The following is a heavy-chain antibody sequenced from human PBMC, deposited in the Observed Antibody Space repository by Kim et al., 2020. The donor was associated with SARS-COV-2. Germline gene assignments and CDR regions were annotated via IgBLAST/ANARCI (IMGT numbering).Heavy chain of an antibody. CDR3: TTDPPGWGEGGGSHFQFARHWSGP. Sequence: GGSLRLSCAASGFRFINAWMSWVRQAPGKGLEWVGRIKSKADGETTDYAAPVQGRFTISRDDSTNTLYLQMNSLKNEDTAVYFCTTDPPGWGEGGGSHFQFARHWSGPWGQGTLVTVSS. D-gene: IGHD2-15*01. CDR2: IKSKADGETT. CDR1: GFRFINAW. J-gene: IGHJ5*02. V-gene: IGHV3-15*01.